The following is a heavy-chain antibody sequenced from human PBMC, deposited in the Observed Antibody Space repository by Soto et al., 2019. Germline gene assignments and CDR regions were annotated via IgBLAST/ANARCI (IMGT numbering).Heavy chain of an antibody. CDR1: GFTFSSYA. V-gene: IGHV3-23*01. CDR2: ISGSGGST. D-gene: IGHD2-15*01. Sequence: GGSLRLSCAASGFTFSSYAMSWVRQAPGKGLEWVSAISGSGGSTYYADSVKGRFTISRDNSKNTLYLQMNSLRAEDTAIYYCAKVRRTPPNYYYYGMDVWGQGTTVTVS. J-gene: IGHJ6*02. CDR3: AKVRRTPPNYYYYGMDV.